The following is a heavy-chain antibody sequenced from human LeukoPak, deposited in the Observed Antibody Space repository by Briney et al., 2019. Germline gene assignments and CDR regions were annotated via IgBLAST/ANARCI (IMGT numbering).Heavy chain of an antibody. V-gene: IGHV4-30-4*08. J-gene: IGHJ6*03. CDR3: ARISSDYYYYMDV. D-gene: IGHD3-22*01. CDR1: GGSISSGDYY. CDR2: IYYSGST. Sequence: SETLSLTCTVSGGSISSGDYYWSWIRQPPGKGLEWIGYIYYSGSTYYNPSLKSRVTISVDTSKNQFSLKLSSVTAADTAVYCCARISSDYYYYMDVWGKGTTVTVSS.